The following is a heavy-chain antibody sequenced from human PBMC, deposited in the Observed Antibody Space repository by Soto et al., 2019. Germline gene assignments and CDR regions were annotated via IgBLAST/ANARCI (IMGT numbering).Heavy chain of an antibody. CDR2: AHSSGRT. CDR1: GDSVNSENYY. J-gene: IGHJ4*02. CDR3: AREIRGYSRALDY. V-gene: IGHV4-61*01. D-gene: IGHD5-18*01. Sequence: VQLRESGPGLVKPSGTLSLTCSVSGDSVNSENYYWTWIRQSPGKGLEWIGYAHSSGRTDYNPSLTSRVTISLDTPVNQFSLQLTSVTAADTAVYYCAREIRGYSRALDYWGQGTLVAVSS.